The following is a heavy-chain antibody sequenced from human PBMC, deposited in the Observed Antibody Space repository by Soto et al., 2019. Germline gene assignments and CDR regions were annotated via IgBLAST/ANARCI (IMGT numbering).Heavy chain of an antibody. V-gene: IGHV1-46*01. J-gene: IGHJ6*02. Sequence: VLVKVSRKAFGYTFTGYYVHWLRQNHRKGLEWMGIINPSGGSTSYAQKFQGRVTMTRDTSTSTVYMELSSLRSEDTAVYYCARDPGSSSTNYYYGMDVWGQGTTVTVSS. CDR3: ARDPGSSSTNYYYGMDV. CDR1: GYTFTGYY. D-gene: IGHD6-6*01. CDR2: INPSGGST.